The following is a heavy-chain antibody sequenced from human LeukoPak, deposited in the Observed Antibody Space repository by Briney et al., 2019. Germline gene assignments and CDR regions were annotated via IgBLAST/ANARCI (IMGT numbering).Heavy chain of an antibody. CDR3: ARFSSGCSTASCHLAY. CDR2: IYYTGTT. Sequence: SETLSLTCTVSGGSLSSHYWSWIRQPPGKGLELIGHIYYTGTTFYNPSLNSRVTISLDTSRNQFSLRLTSVTAADTAVYYCARFSSGCSTASCHLAYWGQGTLVTVSS. V-gene: IGHV4-59*11. CDR1: GGSLSSHY. J-gene: IGHJ4*02. D-gene: IGHD1-26*01.